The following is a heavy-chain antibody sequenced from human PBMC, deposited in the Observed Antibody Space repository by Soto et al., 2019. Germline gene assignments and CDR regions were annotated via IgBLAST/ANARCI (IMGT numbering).Heavy chain of an antibody. CDR1: GFTFSYYW. CDR3: ARGDRGAFDL. Sequence: EVQLVESGGGLVRPGGSLRLSCAASGFTFSYYWMHWVRQAPGKGLVWVSRIHSDGSSTTYADFVKGRFIISRDNARNTVDLQMHSVSVEDTGVYYCARGDRGAFDLWGQGTVVTVSS. J-gene: IGHJ3*01. CDR2: IHSDGSST. D-gene: IGHD1-26*01. V-gene: IGHV3-74*01.